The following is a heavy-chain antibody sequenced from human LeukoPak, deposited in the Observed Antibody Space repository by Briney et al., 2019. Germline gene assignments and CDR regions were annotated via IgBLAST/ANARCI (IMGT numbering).Heavy chain of an antibody. D-gene: IGHD3-22*01. CDR1: GFTFSSYW. CDR2: IKEDGTEK. J-gene: IGHJ5*02. V-gene: IGHV3-7*01. Sequence: TGGSLRLSCAVSGFTFSSYWMGWVRQAPGKGLEWVANIKEDGTEKYYQDSVKGRFTISRDNAKNSLYLQMNSLRAEDTAVYYCAREVVLSTSAWFEHWGQGTLVTVSS. CDR3: AREVVLSTSAWFEH.